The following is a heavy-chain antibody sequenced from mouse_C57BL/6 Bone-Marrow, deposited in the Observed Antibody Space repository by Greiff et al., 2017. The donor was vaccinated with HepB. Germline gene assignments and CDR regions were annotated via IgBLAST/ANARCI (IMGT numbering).Heavy chain of an antibody. CDR2: IDPETGGT. D-gene: IGHD4-1*01. CDR1: GYTFTDYE. Sequence: QVQLQQSGAELVRPGASVTLSCKASGYTFTDYEMHWVKQTPVHGLEWIGAIDPETGGTDYNQKFKGKAILTADKSSSTAYMELRSLTSEDSAVYYCTREGGTGPYYYAMDYWGQGTSVTVSS. V-gene: IGHV1-15*01. CDR3: TREGGTGPYYYAMDY. J-gene: IGHJ4*01.